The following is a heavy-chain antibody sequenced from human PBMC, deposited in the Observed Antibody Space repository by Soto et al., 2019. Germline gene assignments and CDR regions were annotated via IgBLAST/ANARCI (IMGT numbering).Heavy chain of an antibody. V-gene: IGHV4-34*01. D-gene: IGHD3-9*01. J-gene: IGHJ4*02. CDR1: GGSFSGYY. CDR3: ARLEGLATISYYFDF. CDR2: INHSGSA. Sequence: SETLSLTCAVYGGSFSGYYWSWIRQPPGKGLEWIGEINHSGSANYNPSLQTRVTLSVDKSRSQFSLRLSSVTAADSAVYFCARLEGLATISYYFDFWGQGAQVTVSS.